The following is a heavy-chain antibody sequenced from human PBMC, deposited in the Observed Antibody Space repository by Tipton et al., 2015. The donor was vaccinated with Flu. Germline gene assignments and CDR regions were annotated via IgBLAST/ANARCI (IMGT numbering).Heavy chain of an antibody. CDR3: ARVTYYYVSSGYYYGMDV. Sequence: GSLRLSCAASGFTVSSNYMSWVRQAPGKGLEWVSVIYSGGSTYYADSVKGRFTISRDNSKNTLYLQINSLRAEDTAVYYCARVTYYYVSSGYYYGMDVWGKGTTVTVSS. J-gene: IGHJ6*04. V-gene: IGHV3-53*01. D-gene: IGHD3-22*01. CDR1: GFTVSSNY. CDR2: IYSGGST.